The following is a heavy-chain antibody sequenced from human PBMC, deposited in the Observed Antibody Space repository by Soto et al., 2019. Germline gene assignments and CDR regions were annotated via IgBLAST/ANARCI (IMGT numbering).Heavy chain of an antibody. V-gene: IGHV4-39*01. D-gene: IGHD5-18*01. CDR3: ARHDGQLWLRKGNWFDP. CDR1: GGSISSSSYY. CDR2: IYYSGST. J-gene: IGHJ5*02. Sequence: QLQLQESGPGLVKPSETLSLTCTVSGGSISSSSYYWGWIRQPPGKGLEWIGSIYYSGSTYYNPSLKSRVTISVDTSKNQFSLKLSSVTAADTAVYYCARHDGQLWLRKGNWFDPWGQGTLVTVSS.